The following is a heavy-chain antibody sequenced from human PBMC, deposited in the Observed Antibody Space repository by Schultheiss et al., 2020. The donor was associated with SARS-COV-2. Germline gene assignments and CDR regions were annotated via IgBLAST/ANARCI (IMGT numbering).Heavy chain of an antibody. CDR1: GFTFSSYA. D-gene: IGHD3-16*01. CDR3: AKERGVGARGGMDV. CDR2: INSDGSST. Sequence: GGSLRLSCAASGFTFSSYAMHWVRQAPGKGLVWVSRINSDGSSTSYADSVKGRFTISRDNAKNTLYLQMNSLRAEDTAVYYCAKERGVGARGGMDVWGQGTTVTVSS. V-gene: IGHV3-74*01. J-gene: IGHJ6*02.